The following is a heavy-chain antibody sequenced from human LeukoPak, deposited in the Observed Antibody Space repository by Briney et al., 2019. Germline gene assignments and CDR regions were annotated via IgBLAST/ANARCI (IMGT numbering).Heavy chain of an antibody. CDR3: ARDGYSYGLYGYDDAFDI. Sequence: GGSLRLSCAASGFTFSSYAMSWVRQAPGKGLEWVSAISGSGGSTYYADSVKGRFTISRDNSKNTLYLQMNSLRAEDTAVYYCARDGYSYGLYGYDDAFDIWGQGTMVTVSS. CDR2: ISGSGGST. D-gene: IGHD5-18*01. CDR1: GFTFSSYA. J-gene: IGHJ3*02. V-gene: IGHV3-23*01.